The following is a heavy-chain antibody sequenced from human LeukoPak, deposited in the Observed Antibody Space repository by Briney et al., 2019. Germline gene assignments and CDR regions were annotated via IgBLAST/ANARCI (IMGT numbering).Heavy chain of an antibody. Sequence: ASVKVSCKASGYTFTSYYMHWVRQAPGQGLEWMGIINPSGGSTSYAQKFQGRVTMTRDTSTSTVYMELSSLRSEDTAVYYCARGPQYHYDSSGYYYDTRFDPWGQGTLVTVSS. CDR2: INPSGGST. J-gene: IGHJ5*02. CDR3: ARGPQYHYDSSGYYYDTRFDP. CDR1: GYTFTSYY. D-gene: IGHD3-22*01. V-gene: IGHV1-46*01.